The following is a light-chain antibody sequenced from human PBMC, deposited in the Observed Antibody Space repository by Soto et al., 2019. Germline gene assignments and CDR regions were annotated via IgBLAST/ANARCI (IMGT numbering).Light chain of an antibody. Sequence: DIVLTQSPGTLSLSPGERATLSCRASQSVSSSHLAWYQQKPGQAPRLFIYGASSRATGIPDRFSGSGSGTEFTLTISRLQPEDFAVYYCQQYGSSLTIGGGTKVKIK. CDR2: GAS. J-gene: IGKJ4*01. CDR3: QQYGSSLT. CDR1: QSVSSSH. V-gene: IGKV3-20*01.